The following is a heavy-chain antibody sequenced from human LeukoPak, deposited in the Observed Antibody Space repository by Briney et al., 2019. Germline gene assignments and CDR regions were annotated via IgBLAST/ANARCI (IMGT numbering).Heavy chain of an antibody. J-gene: IGHJ4*02. D-gene: IGHD6-19*01. CDR1: GFTFSNYG. CDR3: TKGDRGSGWQH. V-gene: IGHV3-33*06. CDR2: IWYDGSNT. Sequence: GGSLRLSCAASGFTFSNYGMHWVRQAPGKGLEWVAVIWYDGSNTYYADSVKGLFTISRDNSKNTLYLQMDSLRADDTAIYYCTKGDRGSGWQHWGQGTLVTV.